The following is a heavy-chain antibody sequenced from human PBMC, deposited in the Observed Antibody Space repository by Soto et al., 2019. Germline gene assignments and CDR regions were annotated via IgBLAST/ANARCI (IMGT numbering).Heavy chain of an antibody. CDR2: IYPGDATT. CDR3: ARHIGTYYTTVWFDP. J-gene: IGHJ5*02. CDR1: GYRFSSFW. D-gene: IGHD3-10*01. V-gene: IGHV5-51*01. Sequence: GESLKISCKISGYRFSSFWIAWVRQKPGKGLEWMGIIYPGDATTIYSPSFQGRLTISVDMSISTAHLQWYDLKASDSAMYYCARHIGTYYTTVWFDPWGQGTLVTVSS.